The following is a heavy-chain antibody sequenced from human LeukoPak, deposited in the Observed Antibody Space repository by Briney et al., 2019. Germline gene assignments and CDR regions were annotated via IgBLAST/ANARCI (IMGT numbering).Heavy chain of an antibody. J-gene: IGHJ5*02. V-gene: IGHV1-69*13. CDR1: GYIFTRYV. Sequence: SVKVSCKASGYIFTRYVINSVRESARQGVGWMGGFIPIFGAPNYAQNFQGRVTITADESTSTAYMELSSLGSEDTAVYYCARCYDLWSGYYRCLDPWGQGTLVTVS. D-gene: IGHD3-3*01. CDR2: FIPIFGAP. CDR3: ARCYDLWSGYYRCLDP.